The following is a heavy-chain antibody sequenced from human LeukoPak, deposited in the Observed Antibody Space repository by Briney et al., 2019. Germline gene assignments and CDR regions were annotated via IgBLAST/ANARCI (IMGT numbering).Heavy chain of an antibody. Sequence: SETLSLTCTVSGGSISSSSYDWGWIRQPQGKGLEWIGSIYYSGSTYYTPSLKSRVTISVDTSKNQFSLKLSSVTAADTAVYCCASETHSSGWTPDYYYYYMDVWGKGTTVTVSS. D-gene: IGHD6-19*01. V-gene: IGHV4-39*01. CDR1: GGSISSSSYD. J-gene: IGHJ6*03. CDR3: ASETHSSGWTPDYYYYYMDV. CDR2: IYYSGST.